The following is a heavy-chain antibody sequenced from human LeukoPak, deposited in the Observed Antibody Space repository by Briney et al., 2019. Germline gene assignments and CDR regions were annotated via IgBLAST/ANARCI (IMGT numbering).Heavy chain of an antibody. CDR2: IYYSGST. V-gene: IGHV4-59*01. D-gene: IGHD3-10*01. J-gene: IGHJ4*02. Sequence: SETLSLTCTVSGGSISSYYWSWIRQPPEKGLEWIGYIYYSGSTNFNPSLKSRVTISVDTSKNQFSLKLSSVTAADTAVYYCARVRQYGGFGELDYWGQGTLVTVSS. CDR3: ARVRQYGGFGELDY. CDR1: GGSISSYY.